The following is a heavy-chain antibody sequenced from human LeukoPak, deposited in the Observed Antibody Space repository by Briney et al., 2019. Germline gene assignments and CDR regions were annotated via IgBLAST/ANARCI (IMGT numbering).Heavy chain of an antibody. CDR1: GFTLDDYA. V-gene: IGHV3-9*01. CDR3: AELGITMIGGV. D-gene: IGHD3-10*02. Sequence: SGGSVRLSCAASGFTLDDYAMHWVRQAPGKGLEWVSGISWNSGSIGYADSVKGRFTISRDNAKNSLYLQMNSLRAEDTAVYYCAELGITMIGGVWGKGTTVTISS. CDR2: ISWNSGSI. J-gene: IGHJ6*04.